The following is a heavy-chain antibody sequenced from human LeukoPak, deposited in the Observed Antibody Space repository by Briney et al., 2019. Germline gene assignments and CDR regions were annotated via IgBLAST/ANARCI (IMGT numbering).Heavy chain of an antibody. CDR1: GGSISSYY. CDR2: IYYSGST. D-gene: IGHD4-17*01. V-gene: IGHV4-59*01. J-gene: IGHJ4*02. CDR3: AYGDYDFDY. Sequence: SETLSLTCTVSGGSISSYYWSWIRQPPGKGLEWIGYIYYSGSTNYNPSLESRVTISVDTSKNQFSLKLSSVTAADTAVYYCAYGDYDFDYWGQGTLVTVSS.